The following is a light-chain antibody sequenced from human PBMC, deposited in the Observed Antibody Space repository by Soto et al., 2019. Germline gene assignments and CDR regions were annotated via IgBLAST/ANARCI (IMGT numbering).Light chain of an antibody. J-gene: IGKJ5*01. Sequence: DIQMTQSPSSLSASVGDRVTITCRASQSISSYLTWYQQKPGKAPKLLIYAASTLQSGVPSRFSGSGSGTDFTLTIRSLQREDFATYYCQQSYNTPITFGQGTRLDIK. V-gene: IGKV1-39*01. CDR2: AAS. CDR3: QQSYNTPIT. CDR1: QSISSY.